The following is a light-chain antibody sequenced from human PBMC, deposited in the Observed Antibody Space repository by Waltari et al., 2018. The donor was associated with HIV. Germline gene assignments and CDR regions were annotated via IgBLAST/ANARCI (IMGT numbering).Light chain of an antibody. Sequence: DVGMTQSPISRPGTLGQRASISCRPSRNLACGDGNTCLNWFEQRPGQTPRRLLYKVSSRHSGVPARFSGGGSGADFTLIISSVVADDVGVYYCMQGTHWPPRTFGQGARPEIK. V-gene: IGKV2-30*01. J-gene: IGKJ5*01. CDR1: RNLACGDGNTC. CDR3: MQGTHWPPRT. CDR2: KVS.